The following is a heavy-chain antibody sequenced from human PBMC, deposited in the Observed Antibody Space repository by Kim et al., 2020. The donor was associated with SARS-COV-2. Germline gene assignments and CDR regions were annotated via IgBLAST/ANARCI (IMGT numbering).Heavy chain of an antibody. Sequence: SVKVSCKPSGGTFTSFSFSWVRQAPGQGLEWLGGTAPMFGTAHSPEKFQDRVSITADRSTTTVYMELKSLTFEDTAVYFCARGHHGDFNWFDPWGQGTLVIVSS. CDR2: TAPMFGTA. V-gene: IGHV1-69*06. CDR1: GGTFTSFS. D-gene: IGHD2-21*01. CDR3: ARGHHGDFNWFDP. J-gene: IGHJ5*02.